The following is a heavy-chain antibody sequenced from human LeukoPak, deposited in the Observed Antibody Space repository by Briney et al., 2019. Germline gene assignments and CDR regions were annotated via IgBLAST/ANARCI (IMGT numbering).Heavy chain of an antibody. D-gene: IGHD3-10*01. V-gene: IGHV1-46*01. CDR2: INPSGGST. CDR3: AREARGYYGSGSLQQNIYYMDV. CDR1: GYTFTGYY. Sequence: GASVKVSCKASGYTFTGYYMHWVRQAPGQGLEWMGIINPSGGSTSYAQKFQGRVTMTRDTSTSTVYMELSSLRSEDTAVYYCAREARGYYGSGSLQQNIYYMDVWGKGTTVTISS. J-gene: IGHJ6*03.